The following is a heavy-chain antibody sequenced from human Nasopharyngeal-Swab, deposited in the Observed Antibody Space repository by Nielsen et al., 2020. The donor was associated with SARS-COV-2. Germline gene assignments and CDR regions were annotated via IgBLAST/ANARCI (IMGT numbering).Heavy chain of an antibody. D-gene: IGHD3-10*01. CDR3: ARSRITRVRGVTPYFDY. Sequence: SETLSLTCTVSGGSISSGDYYWSWIRQPPGKGLEWIGYIYYSGSTYYNPSLKSRVTISVDTSKNQFSLKLSSVTAADTAVYYCARSRITRVRGVTPYFDYWGQGTLVTVSS. V-gene: IGHV4-30-4*01. CDR2: IYYSGST. CDR1: GGSISSGDYY. J-gene: IGHJ4*02.